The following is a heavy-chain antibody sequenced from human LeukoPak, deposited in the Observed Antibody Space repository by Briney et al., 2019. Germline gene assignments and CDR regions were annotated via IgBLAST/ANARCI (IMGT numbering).Heavy chain of an antibody. Sequence: GGSLRLSCAASGFTFSNYWMSWVRRAPGKGLEWVANIKQDGSETYYVDSLRGRFTISRDNAKKSLYLQMNSLRVEDTAVYYCARGGSLGYWGQGTLVTLSS. D-gene: IGHD6-19*01. J-gene: IGHJ4*02. CDR1: GFTFSNYW. CDR2: IKQDGSET. V-gene: IGHV3-7*01. CDR3: ARGGSLGY.